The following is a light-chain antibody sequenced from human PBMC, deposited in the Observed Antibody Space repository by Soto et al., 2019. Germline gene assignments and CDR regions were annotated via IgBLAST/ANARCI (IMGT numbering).Light chain of an antibody. CDR1: QTISNT. CDR2: AAS. V-gene: IGKV3-15*01. CDR3: QQYTGPPTT. Sequence: EVVMTQSPATLSVSPGDKVSLSCRANQTISNTLAWYQQKPGQAPRLLIYAASTRATGVSARFSGSGSGTDFTLAITRLEPEDSAVYFCQQYTGPPTTFGQGTRLEI. J-gene: IGKJ5*01.